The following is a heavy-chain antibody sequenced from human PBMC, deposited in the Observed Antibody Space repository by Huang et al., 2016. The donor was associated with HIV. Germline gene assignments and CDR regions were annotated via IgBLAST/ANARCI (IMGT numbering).Heavy chain of an antibody. Sequence: EVQLLESGGGLAQPGGSLRLSCVASGFTFSNYAMSWVRQAPGKGLEWVSAITGSGGSTYYADSVKGPFTISRDNSKNTLYLQLNSLRVEDTATYYCGRISWAAAGKLSAFDIWGQGTVVTVSS. CDR2: ITGSGGST. V-gene: IGHV3-23*01. CDR1: GFTFSNYA. D-gene: IGHD6-13*01. CDR3: GRISWAAAGKLSAFDI. J-gene: IGHJ3*02.